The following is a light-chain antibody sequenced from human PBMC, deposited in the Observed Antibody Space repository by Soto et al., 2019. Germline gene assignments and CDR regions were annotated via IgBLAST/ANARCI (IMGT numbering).Light chain of an antibody. J-gene: IGKJ4*01. V-gene: IGKV3-20*01. CDR3: QQYGSSPRT. CDR2: GAS. Sequence: EIVLTQSPGTLSLSPGERATLSCRASQSVSSSYLARYQQKPGQAPRLLIYGASSRATGIPDRFSGSGSGTDFTLTISRLEPEDFEVYYCQQYGSSPRTFGGGTKVEIK. CDR1: QSVSSSY.